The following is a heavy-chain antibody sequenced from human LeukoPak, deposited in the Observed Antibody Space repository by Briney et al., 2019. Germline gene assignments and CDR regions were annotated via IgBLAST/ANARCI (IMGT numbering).Heavy chain of an antibody. CDR2: INPSGGST. CDR1: GYTFTSYY. Sequence: ASVKVSCKASGYTFTSYYMHWVRQAPGQGLEWMGIINPSGGSTSYAQKFQGRVTMTRDTSTCTVYMELSSLRSEDTAVYYCARDLWQWLPTDYWGQGTLVTVSS. V-gene: IGHV1-46*01. D-gene: IGHD6-19*01. CDR3: ARDLWQWLPTDY. J-gene: IGHJ4*02.